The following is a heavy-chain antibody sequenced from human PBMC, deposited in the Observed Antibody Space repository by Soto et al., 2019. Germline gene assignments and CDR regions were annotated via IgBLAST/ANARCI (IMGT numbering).Heavy chain of an antibody. CDR1: GYTFTGYY. CDR3: ARGGNSGSYNWFDP. Sequence: ASVKVSCKASGYTFTGYYMHWVRQAPGQGLEWMGWINPNSGGTNYAQKFQGWVTMTRDTSISTAYMELSRLRSDDTAVYYCARGGNSGSYNWFDPWGQGTLVTVSS. J-gene: IGHJ5*02. CDR2: INPNSGGT. D-gene: IGHD1-26*01. V-gene: IGHV1-2*04.